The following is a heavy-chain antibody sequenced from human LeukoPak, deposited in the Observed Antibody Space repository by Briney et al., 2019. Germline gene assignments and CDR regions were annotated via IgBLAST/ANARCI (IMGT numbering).Heavy chain of an antibody. V-gene: IGHV3-74*01. Sequence: AGGSLRLSCEASGFTFNSYWMHWARQAPGKGLVWVSSITSDGSSTSYADSVKGRFTISRDNAKNTLYLQMNSLRAEDTAVYYCARGDIAAGAFVDYWGQGTLVTVSS. CDR2: ITSDGSST. D-gene: IGHD6-13*01. CDR3: ARGDIAAGAFVDY. CDR1: GFTFNSYW. J-gene: IGHJ4*02.